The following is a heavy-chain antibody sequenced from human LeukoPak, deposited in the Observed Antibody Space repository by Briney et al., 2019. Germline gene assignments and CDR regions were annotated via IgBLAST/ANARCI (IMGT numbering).Heavy chain of an antibody. D-gene: IGHD3-22*01. CDR2: IFPSGGEI. J-gene: IGHJ6*03. CDR3: AKDGYYYDSSGREQANYYYYMDV. V-gene: IGHV3-23*01. CDR1: GFTFSTFA. Sequence: GGSLRLSCAASGFTFSTFAMIWVRQPPGKGLEWVSSIFPSGGEIHYADSVKGRFTISRDNSKNTLYLQMNSLRAEDTAVYYCAKDGYYYDSSGREQANYYYYMDVWGKGATVTISS.